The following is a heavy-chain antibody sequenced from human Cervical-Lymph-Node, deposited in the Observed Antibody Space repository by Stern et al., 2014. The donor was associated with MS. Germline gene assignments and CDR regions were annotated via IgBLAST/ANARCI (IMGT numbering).Heavy chain of an antibody. CDR2: IYWDADK. CDR3: AHRRYSSSWYDYNWFDP. Sequence: ESGPTLVKPTQTLTLTCTFSGFSLSTSGVGVGWIRQPPGKALVWLALIYWDADKRYSPSLKSRLTITKDTSKNQVVLTMTNMDPVDTATYYCAHRRYSSSWYDYNWFDPWGQGTLVTVSS. D-gene: IGHD6-13*01. CDR1: GFSLSTSGVG. V-gene: IGHV2-5*02. J-gene: IGHJ5*02.